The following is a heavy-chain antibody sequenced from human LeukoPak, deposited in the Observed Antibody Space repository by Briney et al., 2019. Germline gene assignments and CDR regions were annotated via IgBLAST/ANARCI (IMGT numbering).Heavy chain of an antibody. Sequence: GGSLRLSCAASGFTFSSYAMSWVRQAPGKGLEWVSAISGSGGSTYYADSVKGRFTISRDNSKNTLSLQMNSLRAEDTAVYYCATDSQRGSYSIFYYYGMDVWGPGTTVTVSS. CDR2: ISGSGGST. V-gene: IGHV3-23*01. D-gene: IGHD1-26*01. J-gene: IGHJ6*02. CDR3: ATDSQRGSYSIFYYYGMDV. CDR1: GFTFSSYA.